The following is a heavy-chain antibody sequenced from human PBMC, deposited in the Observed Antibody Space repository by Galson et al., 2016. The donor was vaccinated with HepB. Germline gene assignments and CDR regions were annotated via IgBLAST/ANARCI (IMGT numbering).Heavy chain of an antibody. V-gene: IGHV4-39*01. J-gene: IGHJ5*02. Sequence: TLSLTCTVSGGSVTCTSNYWGWIRQPPGKGLEWIGSIYYSGSATYNPSVKSRVTMSVETSKNQFSLKLSSMTAADTAVYYCARNSGGSYLGWFDPWGQGTLVTVSS. CDR1: GGSVTCTSNY. CDR2: IYYSGSA. D-gene: IGHD1-26*01. CDR3: ARNSGGSYLGWFDP.